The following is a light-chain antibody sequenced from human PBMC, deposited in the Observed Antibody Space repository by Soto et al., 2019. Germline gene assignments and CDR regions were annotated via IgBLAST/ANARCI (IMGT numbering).Light chain of an antibody. CDR3: QQRPNWLT. CDR2: DAS. CDR1: QNVSTY. J-gene: IGKJ3*01. Sequence: EIVLTQSPATLSLSPGEIATLSCRASQNVSTYLAWYQQKPGQAPRLLIYDASNRATGIPARFRGSGSGTDFTLTISSLEAEDLAGYYCQQRPNWLTFGPGTKVDI. V-gene: IGKV3-11*01.